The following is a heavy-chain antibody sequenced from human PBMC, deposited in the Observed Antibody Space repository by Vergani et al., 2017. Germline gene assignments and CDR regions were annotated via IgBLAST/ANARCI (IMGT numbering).Heavy chain of an antibody. Sequence: QLQLQESGPGLVKPSETLSLTCTVSGGSISSSSYYWGWIRQPPGKGLEWIGSIYYSGSTYYNPSLKSRVTISVDTSKNQFSLKLSSVTAADTAVYYCARVFYYESSGSEYNWFDPWGQGTLVTVSS. CDR3: ARVFYYESSGSEYNWFDP. V-gene: IGHV4-39*01. CDR1: GGSISSSSYY. J-gene: IGHJ5*02. CDR2: IYYSGST. D-gene: IGHD3-22*01.